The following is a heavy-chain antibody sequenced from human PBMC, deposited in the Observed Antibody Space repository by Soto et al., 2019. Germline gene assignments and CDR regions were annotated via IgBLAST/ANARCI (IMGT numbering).Heavy chain of an antibody. CDR3: ARRDDFDYYYGVDV. D-gene: IGHD3-16*01. Sequence: QVQLVQSGAEVKKPGSSVKVSCKASGGTFSNHAISWVRQAPGQGLEWMGGIVPMFGTSNYAQKFQGRVTTTADKSTNTAYMELISLTSEDTAVYYCARRDDFDYYYGVDVWGQGTTVTVSS. CDR2: IVPMFGTS. CDR1: GGTFSNHA. J-gene: IGHJ6*02. V-gene: IGHV1-69*06.